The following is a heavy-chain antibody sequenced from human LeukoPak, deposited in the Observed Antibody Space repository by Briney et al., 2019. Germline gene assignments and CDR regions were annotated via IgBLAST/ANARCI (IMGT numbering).Heavy chain of an antibody. CDR2: IYYSGNT. V-gene: IGHV4-39*01. J-gene: IGHJ4*02. CDR1: GGSISSSSYY. D-gene: IGHD5-18*01. CDR3: ARQTLGYSYGYDY. Sequence: SETLSLTCTVSGGSISSSSYYWGWIRPPPGKGLEWIGSIYYSGNTYYNPSLKSRVTISVDTSKNQFSLKLSSVTAADTAVYYCARQTLGYSYGYDYWGQGTLVTVSS.